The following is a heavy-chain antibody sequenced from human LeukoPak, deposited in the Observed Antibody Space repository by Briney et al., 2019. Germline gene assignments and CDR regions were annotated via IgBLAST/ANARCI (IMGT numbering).Heavy chain of an antibody. CDR3: ARDFLSYYYGSGSYYNDY. Sequence: ASVRVSCKASGYTFTSYYMHWVRQAPGQGLEWMGIINPSGGSTSYAQKFQGRVTMTRDTSTSTVYMELSSLRSEDTAVYYCARDFLSYYYGSGSYYNDYWGQGTLVTVSS. CDR1: GYTFTSYY. CDR2: INPSGGST. D-gene: IGHD3-10*01. V-gene: IGHV1-46*01. J-gene: IGHJ4*02.